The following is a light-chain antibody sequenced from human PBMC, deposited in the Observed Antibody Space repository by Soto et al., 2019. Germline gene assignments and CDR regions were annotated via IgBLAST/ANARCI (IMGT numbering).Light chain of an antibody. CDR3: QTWATGIRV. V-gene: IGLV4-69*01. CDR1: SGHSIFA. Sequence: QSVLTQSPSASASLGASVKLTCTLSSGHSIFAIAWHQQQPEKGPRYLMKVNGDGSHNKGDGIPDRFSGSSSGAERYLTISSLQSEDEADYYCQTWATGIRVFRGGTKLTVL. CDR2: VNGDGSH. J-gene: IGLJ3*02.